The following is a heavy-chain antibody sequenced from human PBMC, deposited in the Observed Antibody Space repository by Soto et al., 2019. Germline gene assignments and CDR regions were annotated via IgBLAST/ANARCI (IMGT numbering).Heavy chain of an antibody. CDR2: ISAYNGNT. J-gene: IGHJ5*02. V-gene: IGHV1-18*01. CDR3: AREIRCSSTSCKEWFDP. D-gene: IGHD2-2*01. CDR1: GYTFTSYG. Sequence: ASVKVSCKASGYTFTSYGISWVRQAPGQGLEWMGWISAYNGNTNYAQKLQGRVTMTTDTSTSTAYMELRSLRSDDTAVYYCAREIRCSSTSCKEWFDPWGQGTLVTVSS.